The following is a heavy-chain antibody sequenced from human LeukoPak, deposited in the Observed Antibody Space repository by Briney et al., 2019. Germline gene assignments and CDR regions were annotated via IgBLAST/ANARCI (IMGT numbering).Heavy chain of an antibody. CDR1: GGTFSSYA. D-gene: IGHD3-10*01. Sequence: SVKVSCKASGGTFSSYATSWVRQAPGQGLEWMGGIIPIFGTANYAQQFQGRVTITADESTSTAYMELSSLRSEDTAVYYCARGKRITMVRGVIITQPPFDYWGQGTLVTVSS. J-gene: IGHJ4*02. CDR3: ARGKRITMVRGVIITQPPFDY. V-gene: IGHV1-69*13. CDR2: IIPIFGTA.